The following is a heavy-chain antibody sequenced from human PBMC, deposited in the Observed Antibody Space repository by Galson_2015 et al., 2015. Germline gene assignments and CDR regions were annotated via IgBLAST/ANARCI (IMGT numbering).Heavy chain of an antibody. J-gene: IGHJ4*02. CDR3: TRSYTSYYASGSYPPDY. CDR1: GFTFSNYN. CDR2: IESSGSSI. V-gene: IGHV3-21*01. D-gene: IGHD3-10*01. Sequence: LRLSCAASGFTFSNYNMNWVRHAPGKGLEWVSFIESSGSSINYADSVKGRFTISRDNAKNSLYLQMNSLRVEDTAVYYCTRSYTSYYASGSYPPDYWGQGTLVTVSS.